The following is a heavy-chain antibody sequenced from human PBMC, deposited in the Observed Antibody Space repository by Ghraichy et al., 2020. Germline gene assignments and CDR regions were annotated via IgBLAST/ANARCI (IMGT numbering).Heavy chain of an antibody. Sequence: GASLRLSCAASGFTFSSYAMHWVRQAPGKGLEWVAVISYDGSNKYYADSVKGRFTISRVNSKNTLYLQMNSLRAEDTAVYYRARVGEAAAGTLDYWGQGTLVTVSS. CDR2: ISYDGSNK. D-gene: IGHD6-13*01. CDR3: ARVGEAAAGTLDY. V-gene: IGHV3-30*04. J-gene: IGHJ4*02. CDR1: GFTFSSYA.